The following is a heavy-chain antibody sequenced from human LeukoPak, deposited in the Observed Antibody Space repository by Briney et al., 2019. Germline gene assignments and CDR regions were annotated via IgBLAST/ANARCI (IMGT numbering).Heavy chain of an antibody. CDR3: ARCPSRTWYGAYSYFNWFDP. CDR1: GYTFTSYD. CDR2: MNPNSGNT. J-gene: IGHJ5*02. Sequence: ASVKVSCKASGYTFTSYDINWVRQATGQGLEWMGWMNPNSGNTGYAQKFQGRVTITMNTSIRTAYMELSSLRSEDTAVYYCARCPSRTWYGAYSYFNWFDPWGQGTQVTVSS. V-gene: IGHV1-8*03. D-gene: IGHD5-18*01.